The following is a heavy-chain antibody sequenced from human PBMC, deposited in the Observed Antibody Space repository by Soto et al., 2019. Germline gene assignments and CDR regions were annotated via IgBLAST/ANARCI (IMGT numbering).Heavy chain of an antibody. CDR1: GFTFSGHW. J-gene: IGHJ3*02. D-gene: IGHD2-2*01. CDR3: AREAGYCSRTSCYRRAFDT. CDR2: VNTDGGTS. Sequence: EVQLVESGGDLVRPGGSLRLSCAASGFTFSGHWMHWVRQVPGKGLEWVSRVNTDGGTSAYADSVKGRFTISRENAKNTLCLQMSGLRAEDAAVYYCAREAGYCSRTSCYRRAFDTWGQGTTVSVSS. V-gene: IGHV3-74*03.